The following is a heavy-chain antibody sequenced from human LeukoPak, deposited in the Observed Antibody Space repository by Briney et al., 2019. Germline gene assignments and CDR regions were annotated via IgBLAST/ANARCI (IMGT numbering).Heavy chain of an antibody. Sequence: GSLRLSCAASGFTFSSYAMSWIRQPPGKGLEWIGEINHSGSTNYNPSLKSRVTMSVDTSKNQFSLKLSSVTAADTAVYYCARDLGFLWFGEGTYYYYMDVWGKGTTVTISS. V-gene: IGHV4-34*01. CDR3: ARDLGFLWFGEGTYYYYMDV. D-gene: IGHD3-10*01. CDR1: GFTFSSYA. J-gene: IGHJ6*03. CDR2: INHSGST.